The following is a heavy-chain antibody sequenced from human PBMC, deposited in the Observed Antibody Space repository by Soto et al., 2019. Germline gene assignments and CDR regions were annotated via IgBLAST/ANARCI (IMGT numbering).Heavy chain of an antibody. D-gene: IGHD2-15*01. J-gene: IGHJ4*02. Sequence: EVQLVESGGGLIQPGGSLRLSCAASGFIFNTYSMNWVRQAPGKGLEWVSYISGSGQTIFYADSVRGRFTISRDNANNSTYLQMVSLRDEDTAVYYCARTLSWRRGPFDSWGQGTLVTVSS. V-gene: IGHV3-48*02. CDR2: ISGSGQTI. CDR1: GFIFNTYS. CDR3: ARTLSWRRGPFDS.